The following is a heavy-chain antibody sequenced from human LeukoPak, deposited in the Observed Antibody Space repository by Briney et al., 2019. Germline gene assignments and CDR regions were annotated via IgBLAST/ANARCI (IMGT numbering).Heavy chain of an antibody. V-gene: IGHV1-69*13. J-gene: IGHJ4*02. CDR2: IIPIFGTA. D-gene: IGHD3-16*01. CDR3: ARAVITFGGVTSLDY. Sequence: GASVKVSCKASGGTFSSYAISLVRQAPGQGLEWMGGIIPIFGTANYAQKFQGRVTITADESTSTAYMELSSLRSEDTAVYYCARAVITFGGVTSLDYWGQGTLVTVSS. CDR1: GGTFSSYA.